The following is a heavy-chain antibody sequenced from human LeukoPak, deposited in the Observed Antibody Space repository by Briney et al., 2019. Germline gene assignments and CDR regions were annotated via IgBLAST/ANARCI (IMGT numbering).Heavy chain of an antibody. V-gene: IGHV4-61*02. D-gene: IGHD2-2*01. J-gene: IGHJ4*02. CDR2: IYTSGST. Sequence: SETLSLTCTVSGGSISSGSYYWSWIRQPAGKGLGWIGRIYTSGSTNYNPSLKSRVTISVDTSKNQFSLKLSSVTAADTAVYYCARAVGYCSSTSCYSVDYWGQGTLVTVSS. CDR3: ARAVGYCSSTSCYSVDY. CDR1: GGSISSGSYY.